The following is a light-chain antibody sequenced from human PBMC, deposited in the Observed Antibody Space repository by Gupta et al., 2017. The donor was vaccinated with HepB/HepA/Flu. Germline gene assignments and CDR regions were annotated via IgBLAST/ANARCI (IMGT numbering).Light chain of an antibody. CDR3: AAWDNNLNGPV. Sequence: QSVLPQPPSASGPPGPRVTISSSVSRSNIGSNTVNWYQQFHGTASKLLIYSNNQRPSGVPDRFSGSKSGNSASLASSGLQSEDEADYYCAAWDNNLNGPVFGGGTKLTV. V-gene: IGLV1-44*01. CDR1: RSNIGSNT. J-gene: IGLJ2*01. CDR2: SNN.